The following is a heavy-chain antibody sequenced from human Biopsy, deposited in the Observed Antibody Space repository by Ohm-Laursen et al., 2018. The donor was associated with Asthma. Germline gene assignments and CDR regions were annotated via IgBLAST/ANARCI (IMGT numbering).Heavy chain of an antibody. CDR2: INPNSGAT. Sequence: ASVKVSCKASGYPFIGYPIHWMRQAPGQGLERMGRINPNSGATNYAQKFQGRVTMTRDTSISTAYMEVSRLRSDDTAVYYCARGQKSAGDRWFDPWGQGTLVTVSS. CDR1: GYPFIGYP. J-gene: IGHJ5*02. CDR3: ARGQKSAGDRWFDP. V-gene: IGHV1-2*06. D-gene: IGHD6-13*01.